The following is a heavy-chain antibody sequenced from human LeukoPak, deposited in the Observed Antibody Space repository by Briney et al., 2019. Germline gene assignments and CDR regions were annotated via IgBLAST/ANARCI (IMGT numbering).Heavy chain of an antibody. CDR2: TYYRSKWYN. V-gene: IGHV6-1*01. Sequence: SQTLSLTCAISGDSVSSNNAAWNWIRQSPSGGLEWLGRTYYRSKWYNDYAISVKSRVTINADTSKNQFSLQLNSVTPEDTAVYYCATYAFDIWGQGTTVTVSS. J-gene: IGHJ3*02. CDR1: GDSVSSNNAA. CDR3: ATYAFDI.